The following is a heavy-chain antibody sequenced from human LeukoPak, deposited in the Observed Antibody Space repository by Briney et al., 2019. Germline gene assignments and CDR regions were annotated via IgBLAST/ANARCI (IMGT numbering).Heavy chain of an antibody. V-gene: IGHV4-38-2*02. D-gene: IGHD5-18*01. CDR2: IYHSGKS. Sequence: SETLSLTCSVSGYSISSGYYWDWIRQPPGKGLEWIASIYHSGKSYYNPSLESRVTISVDTSKNEVSLKLRSVTAADTAVYYCAKGAGGFSYYNWFDPWGQGTLVTVSS. J-gene: IGHJ5*02. CDR1: GYSISSGYY. CDR3: AKGAGGFSYYNWFDP.